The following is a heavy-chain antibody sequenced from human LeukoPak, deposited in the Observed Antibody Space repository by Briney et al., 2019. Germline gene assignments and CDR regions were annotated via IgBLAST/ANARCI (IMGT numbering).Heavy chain of an antibody. Sequence: GVSLRLSCAASGIIFSDYVMSWVRQAPGKGPEWVAAISGSSVKTYYADSVKGRFTISRDDPKNTLYLQMNSLRAEDTAIYYCTREEAYFDSLLAYYFDYWGQGTLVTVSS. V-gene: IGHV3-23*01. D-gene: IGHD3-9*01. CDR3: TREEAYFDSLLAYYFDY. CDR1: GIIFSDYV. CDR2: ISGSSVKT. J-gene: IGHJ4*02.